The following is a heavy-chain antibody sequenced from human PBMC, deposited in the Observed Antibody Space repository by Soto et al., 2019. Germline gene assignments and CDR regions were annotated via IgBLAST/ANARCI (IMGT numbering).Heavy chain of an antibody. V-gene: IGHV3-30*18. J-gene: IGHJ6*03. CDR3: AKEYSGYYYYYYMDV. CDR1: GFTFSTYG. D-gene: IGHD5-12*01. Sequence: QVQLVESGGGVVQPGRSPRLSCAASGFTFSTYGMHWVRQAPGKGLQWVAVISYDGDYKYYADSVKGRFTISRDNSKNTLDLQMNSLRGEDTAVYYCAKEYSGYYYYYYMDVWGKGTTVTVSS. CDR2: ISYDGDYK.